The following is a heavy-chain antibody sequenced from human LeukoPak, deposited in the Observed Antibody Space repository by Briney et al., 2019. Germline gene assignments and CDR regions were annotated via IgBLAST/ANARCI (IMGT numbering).Heavy chain of an antibody. Sequence: GGSLRLSCAASGFSFSTYTFHWVRQAPGKGLEWVAFMSYYENGRNYVDSVKGRFTISRDNSKNTLYLQMNSLRAEDTAVYYCAKSFGPVIAAAGTGADWGQGTLVTVSS. CDR1: GFSFSTYT. D-gene: IGHD6-13*01. J-gene: IGHJ4*02. CDR3: AKSFGPVIAAAGTGAD. V-gene: IGHV3-30*07. CDR2: MSYYENGR.